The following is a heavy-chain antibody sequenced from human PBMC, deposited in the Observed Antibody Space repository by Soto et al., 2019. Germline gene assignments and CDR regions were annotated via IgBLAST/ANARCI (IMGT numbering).Heavy chain of an antibody. CDR2: TSYDGSKK. Sequence: QVQLVESGGGVVQPGRSLRLSCAASGYIFSNYGMHWVRQAPGKGLEGVAVTSYDGSKKYYADSVKGRFTISKDNSKKTVYLQMNSLRAEDTAVYYCARRTSGWYLDYWGQGTLVTVSS. V-gene: IGHV3-30*03. J-gene: IGHJ4*02. D-gene: IGHD6-19*01. CDR3: ARRTSGWYLDY. CDR1: GYIFSNYG.